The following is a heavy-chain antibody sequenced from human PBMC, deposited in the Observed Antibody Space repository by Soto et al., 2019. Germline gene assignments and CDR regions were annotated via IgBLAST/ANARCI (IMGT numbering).Heavy chain of an antibody. CDR1: GFTFSNYW. Sequence: GGSLRLSCAASGFTFSNYWMSWVRQASGKGLEWVANISPNGRDERYVDSARGRVTISRDNANNVLYLQMNSLRDDDSAVYFCARIPCIAGSCFYDSWGQGTLVTV. D-gene: IGHD2-15*01. CDR3: ARIPCIAGSCFYDS. V-gene: IGHV3-7*03. CDR2: ISPNGRDE. J-gene: IGHJ4*02.